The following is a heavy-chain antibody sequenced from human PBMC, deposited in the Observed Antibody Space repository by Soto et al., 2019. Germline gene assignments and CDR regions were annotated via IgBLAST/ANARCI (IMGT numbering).Heavy chain of an antibody. V-gene: IGHV5-51*01. CDR3: ARRTGTTEFFDS. CDR1: GYSFTTYX. CDR2: IYPGDSDT. Sequence: GXSLKISCKGSGYSFTTYXLGWVRQMPGKGLEWMGIIYPGDSDTRYSPSFQGQVTISAEQSISTAYLQWSSLKASDTAMYYCARRTGTTEFFDSWGQGTLVTVSS. D-gene: IGHD1-1*01. J-gene: IGHJ4*02.